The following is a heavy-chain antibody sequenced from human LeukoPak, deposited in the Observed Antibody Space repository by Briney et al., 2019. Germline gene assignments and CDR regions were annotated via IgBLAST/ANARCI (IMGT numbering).Heavy chain of an antibody. D-gene: IGHD2-2*01. CDR1: GGSISISSYY. CDR3: ARHRIPAALASAFDY. CDR2: IYYSGNT. Sequence: PSETLSLTCTASGGSISISSYYWDWIRQPPGKGLEWIGAIYYSGNTNYNPSLKSRVTISVDTSKNQFSLKLSSVTAADTAVYYCARHRIPAALASAFDYWGQGTLVTVSS. J-gene: IGHJ4*02. V-gene: IGHV4-39*01.